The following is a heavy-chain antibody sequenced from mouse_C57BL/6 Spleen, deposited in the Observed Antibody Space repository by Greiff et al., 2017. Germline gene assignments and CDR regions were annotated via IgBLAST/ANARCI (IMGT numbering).Heavy chain of an antibody. V-gene: IGHV1-50*01. CDR1: GYTFTSYW. D-gene: IGHD1-1*01. CDR3: ARDYYGSSYEAY. J-gene: IGHJ3*01. Sequence: QVQLQQPGAELVKPGASVKLSCKASGYTFTSYWMQWVKQRPGQGLEWIGEIDPSDSYTNYNQKFKGKATLTVDTSSSTASMQRSSLTSEDSAVYYCARDYYGSSYEAYWGQGILVTVSA. CDR2: IDPSDSYT.